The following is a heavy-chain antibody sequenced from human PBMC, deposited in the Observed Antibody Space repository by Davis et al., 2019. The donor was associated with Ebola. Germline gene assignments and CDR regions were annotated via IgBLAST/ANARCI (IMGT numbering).Heavy chain of an antibody. CDR2: IRSKANSYAT. D-gene: IGHD1-26*01. J-gene: IGHJ4*02. V-gene: IGHV3-73*01. CDR1: GFTFSGSA. Sequence: GESLKISCAASGFTFSGSAMHWVRQASGKGLEWAGRIRSKANSYATAYAASVKGRFTISRDDSKNTAYLQMNSLKTEDTAVYYCTSTLIVTNDDYWGQGTLVTVSS. CDR3: TSTLIVTNDDY.